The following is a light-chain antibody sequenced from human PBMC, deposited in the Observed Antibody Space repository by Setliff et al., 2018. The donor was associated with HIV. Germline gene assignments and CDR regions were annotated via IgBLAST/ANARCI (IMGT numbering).Light chain of an antibody. CDR2: DVS. CDR1: SSDIGGYNY. Sequence: QSALAQPASVSGSPGQSITISCTGTSSDIGGYNYVSWYQQHPGKAPKLMIYDVSKRSSGVSNRFSGSKSGSTASLTISGLQAEDEADYYCSSYTSITTLDVVFGGGTKVTVL. J-gene: IGLJ2*01. V-gene: IGLV2-14*01. CDR3: SSYTSITTLDVV.